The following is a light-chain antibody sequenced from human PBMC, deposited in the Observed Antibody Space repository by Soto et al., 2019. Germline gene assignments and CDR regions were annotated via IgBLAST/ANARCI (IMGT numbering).Light chain of an antibody. CDR2: DVS. CDR3: NSYTSNNTLV. Sequence: QAVVTQPASVSGSPGQSITISCTGTSSDIGVYKYVSWYQQSPGKAPKLILYDVSYRPSGVSNRLIGFKSGNTASLTISGLQAEDEADYYCNSYTSNNTLVFGGGTKVTVL. V-gene: IGLV2-14*01. CDR1: SSDIGVYKY. J-gene: IGLJ2*01.